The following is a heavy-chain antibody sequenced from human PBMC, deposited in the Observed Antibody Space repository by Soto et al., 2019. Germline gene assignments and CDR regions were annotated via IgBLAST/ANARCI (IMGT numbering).Heavy chain of an antibody. Sequence: SETRSRTGTVAGGSISSSSYYWGWIRQPPGKGLEWIGSIYYSGSTSYNPSLKSRVTISVDTSKNQFSLKLSSVPAADTAVYYCARQKYSGYDLDYWGQGTLVTVS. V-gene: IGHV4-39*01. CDR2: IYYSGST. CDR1: GGSISSSSYY. CDR3: ARQKYSGYDLDY. J-gene: IGHJ4*02. D-gene: IGHD5-12*01.